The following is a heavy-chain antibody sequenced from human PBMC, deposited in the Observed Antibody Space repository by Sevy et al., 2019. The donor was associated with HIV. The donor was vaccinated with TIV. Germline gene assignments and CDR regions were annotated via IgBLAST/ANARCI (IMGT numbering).Heavy chain of an antibody. CDR3: ARGHQSLAKYYDFWSGYPDY. CDR2: ISYDGSNK. V-gene: IGHV3-30*04. D-gene: IGHD3-3*01. J-gene: IGHJ4*02. Sequence: GGSLRLSCAASGFTFSSYAMHWVRQAPGKGLEWVAVISYDGSNKYYADSVKGRFTISRDNSKNTLYLQMNSLRAEDTAVYYCARGHQSLAKYYDFWSGYPDYWGQGTLVTVSS. CDR1: GFTFSSYA.